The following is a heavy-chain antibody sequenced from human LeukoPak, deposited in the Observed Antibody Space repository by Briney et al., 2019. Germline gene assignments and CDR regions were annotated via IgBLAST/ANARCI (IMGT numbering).Heavy chain of an antibody. CDR2: IRYDGSNE. CDR3: AKDGFYFGSSDYYYLDY. J-gene: IGHJ4*02. D-gene: IGHD3-22*01. CDR1: GFIFSSYA. V-gene: IGHV3-30*02. Sequence: GGSLRLSCGASGFIFSSYAMHWVRQAPGKGLEWVAFIRYDGSNEFYADSVQGRFTISRDNSKNTLYLQMNSLRAEDTAVYYCAKDGFYFGSSDYYYLDYWGQGTLVTVSS.